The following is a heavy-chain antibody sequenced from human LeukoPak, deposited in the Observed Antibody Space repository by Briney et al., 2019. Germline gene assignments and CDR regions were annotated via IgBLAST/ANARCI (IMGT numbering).Heavy chain of an antibody. Sequence: ASVKVSCKASGYTFTSYGISWVRQAPGQGLEWMGWISAYNGNTNYAQKLQGRVTMTTDTSTSTAYMELRGLRSDDTAVYYCARDRYDFWSGYLAYDAFDIWGQGTMVTVSS. CDR2: ISAYNGNT. CDR1: GYTFTSYG. D-gene: IGHD3-3*01. J-gene: IGHJ3*02. V-gene: IGHV1-18*01. CDR3: ARDRYDFWSGYLAYDAFDI.